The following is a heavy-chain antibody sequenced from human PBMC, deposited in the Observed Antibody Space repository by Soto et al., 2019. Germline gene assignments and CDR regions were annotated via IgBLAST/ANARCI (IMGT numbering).Heavy chain of an antibody. D-gene: IGHD5-12*01. CDR1: GYTLTELS. Sequence: ASVKVSCKVSGYTLTELSMHWVRQAPGKGLEWMGGFDPEDGETIYAQKFQGRVTMTEGTSTDTAYMELSSLRSEDTAVYYCATDLGNSGQGDLYYYYYMDVWGKGTTVTVSS. CDR2: FDPEDGET. J-gene: IGHJ6*03. CDR3: ATDLGNSGQGDLYYYYYMDV. V-gene: IGHV1-24*01.